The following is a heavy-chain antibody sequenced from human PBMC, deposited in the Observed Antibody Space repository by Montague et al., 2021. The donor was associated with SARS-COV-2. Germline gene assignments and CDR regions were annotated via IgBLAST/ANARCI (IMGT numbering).Heavy chain of an antibody. J-gene: IGHJ4*02. D-gene: IGHD2-8*01. CDR1: GGSFSGHY. V-gene: IGHV4-34*01. CDR2: INHSGST. CDR3: ARGARQGYGVRLGSFDY. Sequence: SETRSLTCAVYGGSFSGHYWNWIRQPPGKGLEWIGEINHSGSTNNNPSLKSRVTMSVDTSKNQFSLKLSSVTTADTAVYYCARGARQGYGVRLGSFDYWGQGTLVTVSS.